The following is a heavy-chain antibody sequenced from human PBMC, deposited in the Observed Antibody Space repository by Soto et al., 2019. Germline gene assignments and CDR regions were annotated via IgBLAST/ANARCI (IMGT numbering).Heavy chain of an antibody. Sequence: QVQLVQSGAEVKKPGASVKVSCKASGYIFTNYDINWVRQATGQGLEYLGWINPNSGNTGYVQKFQGRVTRTRNTSKNTAYMALNSLRSEKTAVYYCARVIKYGATVRCCDPRGQGTLVTVSS. CDR3: ARVIKYGATVRCCDP. CDR1: GYIFTNYD. CDR2: INPNSGNT. D-gene: IGHD4-17*01. V-gene: IGHV1-8*01. J-gene: IGHJ5*02.